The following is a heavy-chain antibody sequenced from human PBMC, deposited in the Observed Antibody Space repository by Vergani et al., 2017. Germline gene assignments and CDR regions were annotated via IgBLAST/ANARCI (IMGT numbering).Heavy chain of an antibody. Sequence: QVQLVQSGAEVKKPGSSVKVSCKASGGTFSSYTISWVRQAPGQGLEWMGRIIPILGIANYAQKFQGRVTITADKSTSTAYMELSSLRAEDTAVYYCAVDTAMVTVDYWGQGTLVTVSS. J-gene: IGHJ4*02. D-gene: IGHD5-18*01. CDR1: GGTFSSYT. CDR3: AVDTAMVTVDY. CDR2: IIPILGIA. V-gene: IGHV1-69*02.